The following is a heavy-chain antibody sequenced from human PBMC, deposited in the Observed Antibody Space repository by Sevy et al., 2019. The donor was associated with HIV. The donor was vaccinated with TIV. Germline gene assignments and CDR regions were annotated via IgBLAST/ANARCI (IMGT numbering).Heavy chain of an antibody. CDR3: ARHGPNWVDTFDI. CDR1: GGSISSYH. D-gene: IGHD7-27*01. Sequence: SETLSLTCTVSGGSISSYHWSWIRQPPGKGLEWIGYIYYSGSPNYNPSLKSRVTISVDTSKNQLSLGLSSVTAADTAVYYCARHGPNWVDTFDIWGQGTVVTVSS. J-gene: IGHJ3*02. CDR2: IYYSGSP. V-gene: IGHV4-59*01.